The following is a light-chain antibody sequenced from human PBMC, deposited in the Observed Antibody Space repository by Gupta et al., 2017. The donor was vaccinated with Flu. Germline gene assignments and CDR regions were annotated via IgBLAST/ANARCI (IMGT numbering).Light chain of an antibody. Sequence: DIQMTQSSSSLSASAGHRVTITCRASQSIATYLNWYQQKPGKAPKILISGASSLQSVVPSRLSVSGSGTDFTLTIRSLQPEDFATYYCQEHYNSPRFIFGEGTRVEIK. CDR1: QSIATY. J-gene: IGKJ4*01. V-gene: IGKV1-39*01. CDR3: QEHYNSPRFI. CDR2: GAS.